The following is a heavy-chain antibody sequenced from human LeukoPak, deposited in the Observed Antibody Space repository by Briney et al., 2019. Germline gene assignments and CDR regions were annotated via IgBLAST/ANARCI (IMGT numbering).Heavy chain of an antibody. CDR1: GLTFSSYW. D-gene: IGHD1-26*01. J-gene: IGHJ4*02. CDR2: IRPDGSEK. V-gene: IGHV3-7*01. CDR3: ARGGSHGY. Sequence: GGSLRLSCATSGLTFSSYWMSWVRQAPGKGLEWVANIRPDGSEKNYVDSVKGRFTISRDNAKNSLYLQMNSLRAEDTAVYYCARGGSHGYWGQGTLVTVSS.